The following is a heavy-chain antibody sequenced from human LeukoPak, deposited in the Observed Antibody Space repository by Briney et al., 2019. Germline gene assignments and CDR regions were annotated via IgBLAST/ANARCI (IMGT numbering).Heavy chain of an antibody. CDR1: GFMFSSYW. CDR3: ARDVSPSTRGGDCSGGTCYYDALDL. V-gene: IGHV3-7*01. D-gene: IGHD2-15*01. Sequence: PGGSLRLSCAASGFMFSSYWMTWVRQAPGKGLEWVANIFEDGSEKNYVDSVRGRFTISRDSAKNSLYLQMDSLRDEDTATYYCARDVSPSTRGGDCSGGTCYYDALDLWGQGTMVTVSS. J-gene: IGHJ3*01. CDR2: IFEDGSEK.